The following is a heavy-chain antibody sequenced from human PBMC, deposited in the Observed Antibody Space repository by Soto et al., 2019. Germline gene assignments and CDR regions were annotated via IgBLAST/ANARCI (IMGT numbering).Heavy chain of an antibody. V-gene: IGHV3-33*01. CDR3: ARDVTELLWFGGGPYYGMDV. Sequence: GGSLRLSCAASGFTFSSYGMHWVRQAPGKGLEWVAVIWYDGSNKYYADSVKGRFTISRDNSKNTLYLQMNSLRAEDTAVYYCARDVTELLWFGGGPYYGMDVWGQGTTVTVSS. D-gene: IGHD3-10*01. J-gene: IGHJ6*02. CDR1: GFTFSSYG. CDR2: IWYDGSNK.